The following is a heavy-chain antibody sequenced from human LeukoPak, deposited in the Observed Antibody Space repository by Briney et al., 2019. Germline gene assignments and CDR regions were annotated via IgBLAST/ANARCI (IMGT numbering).Heavy chain of an antibody. Sequence: GSSVKVSCKASGGTFSSYAISWVRQAPGQGLEWMGGIIPIFGTANYAQKFQGRVTITADESTSTAYMELSSLRSEDTAVYHCARDSSGWDYYYYGMDVWGQGTTVTVSS. CDR3: ARDSSGWDYYYYGMDV. J-gene: IGHJ6*02. CDR1: GGTFSSYA. V-gene: IGHV1-69*01. D-gene: IGHD6-19*01. CDR2: IIPIFGTA.